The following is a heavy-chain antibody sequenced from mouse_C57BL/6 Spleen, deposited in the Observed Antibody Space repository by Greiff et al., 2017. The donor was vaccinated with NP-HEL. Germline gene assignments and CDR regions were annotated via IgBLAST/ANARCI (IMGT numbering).Heavy chain of an antibody. CDR3: ARGGFAY. CDR2: IDPSDSYT. CDR1: GYTFTSYW. Sequence: QVQLQQPGAELVMPGASVKLSCKASGYTFTSYWMHWVKQRPGQGLEWIGAIDPSDSYTNYNQKFKGKSTLTVDKSSSTAYMQLSSLTSEDSAVYYCARGGFAYWGQGTLVTVSA. J-gene: IGHJ3*01. V-gene: IGHV1-69*01.